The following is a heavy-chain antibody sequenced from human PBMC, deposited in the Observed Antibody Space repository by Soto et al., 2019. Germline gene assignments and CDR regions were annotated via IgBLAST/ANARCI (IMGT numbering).Heavy chain of an antibody. J-gene: IGHJ5*02. Sequence: SETLSLTCTVSGGSVSSGSYYWSWIRQPPGKGLEWIGYIYYRGSTNYNPSLKSRVTISVDTSKNQFSLKLSSVTAADTSVYYCARGGSSSWWGGKYNWFDPWGQGTLVTVSS. CDR1: GGSVSSGSYY. V-gene: IGHV4-61*01. CDR3: ARGGSSSWWGGKYNWFDP. D-gene: IGHD6-13*01. CDR2: IYYRGST.